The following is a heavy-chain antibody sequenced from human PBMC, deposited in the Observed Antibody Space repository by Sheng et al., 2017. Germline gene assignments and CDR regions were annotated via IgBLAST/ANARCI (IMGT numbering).Heavy chain of an antibody. CDR2: ISAYNGNT. CDR3: ARNDYGDYALGDPSYYYYGMDV. Sequence: QVQLVQSGAEVKKPGASVKVSCKASGYTFTSYGISWVRQAPGQGLEWMGWISAYNGNTNYAQKLQGRVTMTTDTSTSTAYMELRSLRSDDTAVYYCARNDYGDYALGDPSYYYYGMDVWDQGP. CDR1: GYTFTSYG. J-gene: IGHJ6*02. D-gene: IGHD4-17*01. V-gene: IGHV1-18*01.